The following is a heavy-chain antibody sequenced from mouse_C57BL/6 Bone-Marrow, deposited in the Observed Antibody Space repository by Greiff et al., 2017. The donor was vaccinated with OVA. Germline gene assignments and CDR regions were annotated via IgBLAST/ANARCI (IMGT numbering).Heavy chain of an antibody. J-gene: IGHJ2*01. Sequence: QVQLQQPGAELVKPGASVKLSCKASGYTFTSYWMHWVKQRPGQGLEWIGIINPSSGSTNYNEKFKSKATLTVDKSSSTAYMQLSSLTSEDSAVYYCARRYYSNYDYWGQGTTLTVSS. CDR2: INPSSGST. D-gene: IGHD2-5*01. V-gene: IGHV1-64*01. CDR3: ARRYYSNYDY. CDR1: GYTFTSYW.